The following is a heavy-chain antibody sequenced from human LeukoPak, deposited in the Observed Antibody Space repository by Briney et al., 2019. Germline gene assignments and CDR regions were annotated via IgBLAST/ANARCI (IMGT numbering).Heavy chain of an antibody. Sequence: GRSLRLSCAASGFTFSDYNMHWVRQAPGKGLDWVALMSPDGNKKYYADSVKGRFTISRDNSKNTLYLQMNSLRADDTAVYYCAKGLGYSSSSNFDYWGQGTLVTVSS. J-gene: IGHJ4*02. CDR3: AKGLGYSSSSNFDY. CDR1: GFTFSDYN. D-gene: IGHD6-6*01. V-gene: IGHV3-30-3*01. CDR2: MSPDGNKK.